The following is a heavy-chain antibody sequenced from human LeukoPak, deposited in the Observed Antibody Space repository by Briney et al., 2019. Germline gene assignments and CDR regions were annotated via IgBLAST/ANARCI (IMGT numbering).Heavy chain of an antibody. CDR2: IRSIASGGTK. CDR3: ISRAAITWGFDY. V-gene: IGHV3-49*03. CDR1: GFIVGDYS. J-gene: IGHJ4*02. D-gene: IGHD6-25*01. Sequence: GGSLRLSCTASGFIVGDYSMSWFRQAPGKGLEWVGFIRSIASGGTKEYAASVKGRFSISRDDSQNIASLQMNSLKTEDTAVYYCISRAAITWGFDYRGQGIQVTVSS.